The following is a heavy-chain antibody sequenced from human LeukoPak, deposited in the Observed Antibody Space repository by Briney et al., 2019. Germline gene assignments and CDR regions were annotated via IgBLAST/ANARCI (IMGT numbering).Heavy chain of an antibody. D-gene: IGHD3-10*01. CDR2: IYYSGST. CDR1: GGSISSYY. V-gene: IGHV4-59*01. Sequence: SETLSLTCTVSGGSISSYYWNWIRQPPGKGLEWIGYIYYSGSTNYNPSLKSRVTISVDTSKNQFSLKLSSVTAADTAVYYCARYYGSGSYLFDYWGQGTLVTVSS. CDR3: ARYYGSGSYLFDY. J-gene: IGHJ4*02.